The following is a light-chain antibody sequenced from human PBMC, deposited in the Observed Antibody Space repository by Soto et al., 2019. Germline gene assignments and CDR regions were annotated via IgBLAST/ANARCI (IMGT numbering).Light chain of an antibody. V-gene: IGKV1-9*01. CDR3: QQLSHYPYT. Sequence: DVHLTQSLSFLSSSVEDRFTISCRASYDISSSLAWYQQEPGKPPKLLIYDSSTLQTGVPSRFTGSGSGRKFTLTISGLQFGDFATYFCQQLSHYPYTFGQGTRLEIK. CDR2: DSS. CDR1: YDISSS. J-gene: IGKJ5*01.